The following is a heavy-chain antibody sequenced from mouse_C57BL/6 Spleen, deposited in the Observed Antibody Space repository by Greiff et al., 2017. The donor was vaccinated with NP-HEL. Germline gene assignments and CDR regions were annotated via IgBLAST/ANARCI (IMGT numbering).Heavy chain of an antibody. CDR2: FYPVSGSL. Sequence: VKLVESGAELVKPGASVKLSCQASGYTFTEYTIHWVKQRSGQGLEWIGWFYPVSGSLKYNEKVKDKATLTADKSSSTVYMELSRLTSEDSAVYFCARHGYGSMGDWYFDVWGTGTTVTVSS. CDR1: GYTFTEYT. J-gene: IGHJ1*03. CDR3: ARHGYGSMGDWYFDV. V-gene: IGHV1-62-2*01. D-gene: IGHD1-1*01.